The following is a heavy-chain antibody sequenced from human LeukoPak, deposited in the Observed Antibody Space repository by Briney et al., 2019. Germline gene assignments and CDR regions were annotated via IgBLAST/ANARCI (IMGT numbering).Heavy chain of an antibody. CDR3: AKAGYCSSTSCYFLDY. D-gene: IGHD2-2*03. CDR1: GFTFSSYG. Sequence: GGSLRLSCAASGFTFSSYGMHWVRQAPGKGLEWVAFIRYDGSNKYYGDSVKGRFTISRDNSKNTLYLQMNSLRAEDTAVYYCAKAGYCSSTSCYFLDYWGQGTLVTVSS. J-gene: IGHJ4*02. V-gene: IGHV3-30*02. CDR2: IRYDGSNK.